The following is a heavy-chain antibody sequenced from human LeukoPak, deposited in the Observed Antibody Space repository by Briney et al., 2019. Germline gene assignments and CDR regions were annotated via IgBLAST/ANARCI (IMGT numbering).Heavy chain of an antibody. D-gene: IGHD6-6*01. CDR2: IRHDEANS. J-gene: IGHJ4*02. Sequence: GGSLRLSCAVSGFNLYSYAMHWVRQAPGKGLEWVAVIRHDEANSFYADSVQGRFTISRDTSKKLLYLQMNSLRVEDTAVYYCAKEYAPSSPLGELASWGRGTLVTVSS. CDR3: AKEYAPSSPLGELAS. CDR1: GFNLYSYA. V-gene: IGHV3-30*02.